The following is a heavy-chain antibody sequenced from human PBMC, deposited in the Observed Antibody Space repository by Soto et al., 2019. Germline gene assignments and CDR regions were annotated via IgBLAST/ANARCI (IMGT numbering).Heavy chain of an antibody. CDR1: GFTFSSYW. CDR3: ACTLARHISGWYSY. Sequence: EVQLVESGGGLVQPGGSLRLSCAASGFTFSSYWMSWVRQAPGKGLEWVANIKQDGSEKYYVDSVKGRFTISRDNAKNSLYLQMNSLRAEDTAVYYCACTLARHISGWYSYWGQGTLVTVSS. CDR2: IKQDGSEK. V-gene: IGHV3-7*01. D-gene: IGHD6-19*01. J-gene: IGHJ4*02.